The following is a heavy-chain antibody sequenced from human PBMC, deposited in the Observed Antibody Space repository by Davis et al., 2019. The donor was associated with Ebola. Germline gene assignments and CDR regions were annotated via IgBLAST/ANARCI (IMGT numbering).Heavy chain of an antibody. J-gene: IGHJ4*02. Sequence: ASVKVSCKASGYTFTSYDINWVRQAPGQGLEWMGRIYPFNGATNFADNFQGRVTMTTDMSITTAYMELSSLNSDDTAIYYCARPILPEVTHCGVDYWGQGTLLTVSS. D-gene: IGHD1-14*01. CDR3: ARPILPEVTHCGVDY. CDR2: IYPFNGAT. CDR1: GYTFTSYD. V-gene: IGHV1-2*06.